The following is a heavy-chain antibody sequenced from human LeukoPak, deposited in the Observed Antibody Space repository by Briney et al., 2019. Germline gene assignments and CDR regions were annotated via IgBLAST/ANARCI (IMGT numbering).Heavy chain of an antibody. CDR2: IYPGDSDT. Sequence: GEYRQISCKGSGYTFITYWIGWVRQMPGKGLEWMGIIYPGDSDTRYSQSFRGQVTISADKSINTAYLQWSSLKASDTAMYYCARPDDYGGKPAAFDIWGQGTMVTVSS. J-gene: IGHJ3*02. CDR3: ARPDDYGGKPAAFDI. V-gene: IGHV5-51*01. CDR1: GYTFITYW. D-gene: IGHD4-23*01.